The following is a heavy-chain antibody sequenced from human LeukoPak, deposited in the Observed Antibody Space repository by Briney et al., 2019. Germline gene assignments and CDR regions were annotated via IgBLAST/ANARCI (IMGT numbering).Heavy chain of an antibody. CDR1: GYTFTSYD. CDR3: AREERRVRGRSI. J-gene: IGHJ3*02. Sequence: ASVKVSCKASGYTFTSYDINWVRQATGQGLEWMGWMNPNSGNTGYAQKFQGRVTMTRNTSISTAYMELSSLRSEDTAVYYCAREERRVRGRSIWGQGTMVTVSS. D-gene: IGHD3-16*01. CDR2: MNPNSGNT. V-gene: IGHV1-8*01.